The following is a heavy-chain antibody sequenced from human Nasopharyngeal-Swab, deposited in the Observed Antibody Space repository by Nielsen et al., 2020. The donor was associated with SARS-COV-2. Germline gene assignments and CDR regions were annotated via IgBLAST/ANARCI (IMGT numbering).Heavy chain of an antibody. D-gene: IGHD5-18*01. CDR1: GGSISSYY. Sequence: SETLSLTCTVSGGSISSYYWSWIRQPPGKGLEWIGYIFHSGSTNYNPSLKSRVTISVDTSKNQFSLRLSSVTAADTDVYYCARDDTAMATGFDYWGQGVLVTVSS. V-gene: IGHV4-59*01. CDR3: ARDDTAMATGFDY. CDR2: IFHSGST. J-gene: IGHJ4*02.